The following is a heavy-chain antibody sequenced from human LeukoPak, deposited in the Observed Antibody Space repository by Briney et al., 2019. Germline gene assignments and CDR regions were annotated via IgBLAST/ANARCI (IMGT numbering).Heavy chain of an antibody. CDR3: ARDGWRLGSGWYPTVW. Sequence: GGFLRLSCAASGFTFSSYGMRWVRQAPGKGLEWVANINQDGSEKYYVDSVKGRFTISRDNAKSSLYLQMNSLRAEDTAVFYCARDGWRLGSGWYPTVWWGQGTLVIVSS. CDR1: GFTFSSYG. CDR2: INQDGSEK. V-gene: IGHV3-7*01. D-gene: IGHD6-13*01. J-gene: IGHJ4*02.